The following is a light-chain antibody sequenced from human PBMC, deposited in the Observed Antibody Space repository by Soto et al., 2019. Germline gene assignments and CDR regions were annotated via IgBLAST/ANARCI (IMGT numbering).Light chain of an antibody. J-gene: IGLJ2*01. CDR3: CSYASSGTYVV. CDR1: SSNVGSYNL. Sequence: QSALTQPASVSGSPGQSITISCTGTSSNVGSYNLVSWYQQHPGKAPKLMIYEGTKRPSGVSNRFSGSRSGNTASLTISGLQAEDESYYYCCSYASSGTYVVFGGGTKLTVL. V-gene: IGLV2-23*01. CDR2: EGT.